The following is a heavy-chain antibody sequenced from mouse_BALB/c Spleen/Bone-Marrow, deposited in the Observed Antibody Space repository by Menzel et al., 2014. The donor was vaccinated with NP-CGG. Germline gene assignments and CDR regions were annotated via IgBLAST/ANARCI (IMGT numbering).Heavy chain of an antibody. CDR2: ISSGSSPI. D-gene: IGHD4-1*01. J-gene: IGHJ2*01. Sequence: EXKXVESGGGLVQPGGSRKLSCAASGFTFSSFGMHWVRQAPEKGLEWVAYISSGSSPIFHADTVKGRFTISRDNPKNTLFLQMTSLRSEDTAIXYCTRXGNWEDFDYWXQXXTLTXSS. CDR3: TRXGNWEDFDY. CDR1: GFTFSSFG. V-gene: IGHV5-17*02.